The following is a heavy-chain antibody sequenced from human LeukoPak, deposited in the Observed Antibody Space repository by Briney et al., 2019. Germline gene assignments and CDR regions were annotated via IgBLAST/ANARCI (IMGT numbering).Heavy chain of an antibody. CDR1: GFAFSDYW. V-gene: IGHV3-7*04. CDR2: IKQDGSEK. CDR3: ARGKWLPN. D-gene: IGHD3-22*01. Sequence: GGSLRLSCAASGFAFSDYWMSWVRQAPGKGLEWVANIKQDGSEKYYVDSVKGRFTISRDNAKNSLYLQMNSLRAEDTAVYYCARGKWLPNWGQGTLVTVSS. J-gene: IGHJ4*02.